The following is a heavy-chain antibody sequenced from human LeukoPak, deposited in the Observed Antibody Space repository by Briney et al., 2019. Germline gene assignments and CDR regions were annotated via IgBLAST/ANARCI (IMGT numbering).Heavy chain of an antibody. V-gene: IGHV3-53*04. CDR3: ARDLVYYYDGYYYYYGMDV. Sequence: GGSLRLSCAASGFTVSSNYMSWVRQAPGRGLEWVSVIYSGGSTYYADSVKGRFTISRHNSKNTLYLQMNSLRAEDTAVYYCARDLVYYYDGYYYYYGMDVWGQGTTVTVSS. CDR1: GFTVSSNY. D-gene: IGHD3-22*01. J-gene: IGHJ6*02. CDR2: IYSGGST.